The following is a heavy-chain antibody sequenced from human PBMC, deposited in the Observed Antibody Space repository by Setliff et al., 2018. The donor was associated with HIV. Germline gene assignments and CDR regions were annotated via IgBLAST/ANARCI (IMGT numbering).Heavy chain of an antibody. J-gene: IGHJ4*02. Sequence: GGSLRLSCAVSGFTFSTFSMSWVRRAPGKGLEWVSSISSGGFYINYADSVKGRFTISRDNANNSLILQMNSLRVDDTAVYFCARGREVVPLWGQGTLVTVSS. V-gene: IGHV3-21*01. D-gene: IGHD2-15*01. CDR3: ARGREVVPL. CDR1: GFTFSTFS. CDR2: ISSGGFYI.